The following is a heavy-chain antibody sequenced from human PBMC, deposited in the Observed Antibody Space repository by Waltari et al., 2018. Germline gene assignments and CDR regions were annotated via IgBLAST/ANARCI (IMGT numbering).Heavy chain of an antibody. J-gene: IGHJ4*02. CDR2: ITPGGAP. CDR3: AKEIPYSNGWLHIDS. D-gene: IGHD6-19*01. V-gene: IGHV3-23*04. CDR1: GFTLSCCG. Sequence: EVQLVESGGGLVQPGGSLRLPCAASGFTLSCCGMSWVRQAPGKGLEWVSGITPGGAPYYADFVRGRFTISRDNSNNMLFLQTNSLRVDDTAIYYCAKEIPYSNGWLHIDSWGQGTLVSVPS.